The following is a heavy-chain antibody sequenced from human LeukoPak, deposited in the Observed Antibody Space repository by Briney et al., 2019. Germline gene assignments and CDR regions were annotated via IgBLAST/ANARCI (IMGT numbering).Heavy chain of an antibody. D-gene: IGHD3-10*01. J-gene: IGHJ4*02. CDR2: VKSRSAGETT. V-gene: IGHV3-15*01. CDR1: GFSISNDW. Sequence: QSGGSLRLSCAASGFSISNDWMSWVRQAPGKGLEWVARVKSRSAGETTDYAAPVKGRFTISRDDSKNTLYLQVNSLKTEDTAVYYCTLIQGWGSGSYYRDFWGQGTLVTVSS. CDR3: TLIQGWGSGSYYRDF.